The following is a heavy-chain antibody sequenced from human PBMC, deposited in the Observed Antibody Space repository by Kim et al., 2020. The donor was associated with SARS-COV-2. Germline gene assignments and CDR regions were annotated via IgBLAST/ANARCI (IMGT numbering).Heavy chain of an antibody. Sequence: GGSLRLPCAASGFTFSSYGMHWVRQAPGKGLEWVAVIWYDGSNKYYADSVKGRFTISRDNSKNTLYLQMNSLRAEDTAVYYCAREGTYYYDSSGSPLGYGMDVWGQGTTVTVSS. D-gene: IGHD3-22*01. CDR2: IWYDGSNK. CDR3: AREGTYYYDSSGSPLGYGMDV. V-gene: IGHV3-33*01. CDR1: GFTFSSYG. J-gene: IGHJ6*02.